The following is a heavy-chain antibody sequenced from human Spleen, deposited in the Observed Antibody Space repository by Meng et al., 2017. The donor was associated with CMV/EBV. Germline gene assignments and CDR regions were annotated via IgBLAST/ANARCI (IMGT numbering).Heavy chain of an antibody. Sequence: GGSLRLSCAASGFTFSSYSMNWVRQAPGKGLEWVSSISSSSSYIYYADSVKGRFTISRDNAKNSLYLQMNSLRAEDTAVYYCARDIVVVPAARFHYGMDVWGQGTTVTVSS. CDR3: ARDIVVVPAARFHYGMDV. J-gene: IGHJ6*02. V-gene: IGHV3-21*01. CDR2: ISSSSSYI. D-gene: IGHD2-2*01. CDR1: GFTFSSYS.